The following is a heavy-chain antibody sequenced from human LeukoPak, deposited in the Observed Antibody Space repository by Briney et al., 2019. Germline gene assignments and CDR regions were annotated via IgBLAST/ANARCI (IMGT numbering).Heavy chain of an antibody. CDR1: GGSFSGYY. J-gene: IGHJ4*02. CDR3: ARVFKDYTFGGVIADY. CDR2: VSHTGST. D-gene: IGHD3-16*02. V-gene: IGHV4-34*01. Sequence: SETLSLTCAVYGGSFSGYYWSWIRQPPGKGLEWIGRVSHTGSTDYSPSLRSRVIVSVDTSKDQFSLKLSSVTAADTAVYYCARVFKDYTFGGVIADYWGQGTLVTVSS.